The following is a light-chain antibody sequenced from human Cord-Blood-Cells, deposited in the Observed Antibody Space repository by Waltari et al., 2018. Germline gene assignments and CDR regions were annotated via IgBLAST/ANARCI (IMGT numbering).Light chain of an antibody. V-gene: IGKV3-11*01. CDR1: QSVSSY. J-gene: IGKJ2*03. CDR2: DAS. Sequence: EIVLTQSPATLSLSPGGRATLSCRASQSVSSYLAWSQQKPGQAPRLLIYDASNRATGIPARFSGSGSGTDFTLTISSLEPEDFAVYYCQQRSNWPPYSFGQGTKLEIK. CDR3: QQRSNWPPYS.